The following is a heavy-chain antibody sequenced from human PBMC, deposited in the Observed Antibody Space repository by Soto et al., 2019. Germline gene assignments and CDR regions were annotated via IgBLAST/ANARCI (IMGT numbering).Heavy chain of an antibody. CDR3: AKETLPGTTLYH. Sequence: GGSLRLSCATSGFTFSSYAMSWVRQAPGKGLEWVSAISGSGGSTYYADSVKGRFTISRDNSKNTLYLQMSSLRAEDTAGYSCAKETLPGTTLYHWGQGTLVTVSS. V-gene: IGHV3-23*01. D-gene: IGHD1-7*01. J-gene: IGHJ4*02. CDR2: ISGSGGST. CDR1: GFTFSSYA.